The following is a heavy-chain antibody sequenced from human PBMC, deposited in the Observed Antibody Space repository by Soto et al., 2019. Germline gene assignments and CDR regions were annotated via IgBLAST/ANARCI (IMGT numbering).Heavy chain of an antibody. CDR2: VSSDGTNI. CDR1: GFTFSDYG. CDR3: AKEQRFSAIYRSYAMDV. Sequence: QEDLVESGGVVVQPAGSLRLSCTVAGFTFSDYGLHWVRQAPGKGLEWLEVVSSDGTNIYHEDSVKVRFTITRDNDQSTLYLQLNRLTYEDTDVYVCAKEQRFSAIYRSYAMDVWGQGTTVTVSS. V-gene: IGHV3-30*18. D-gene: IGHD3-16*01. J-gene: IGHJ6*02.